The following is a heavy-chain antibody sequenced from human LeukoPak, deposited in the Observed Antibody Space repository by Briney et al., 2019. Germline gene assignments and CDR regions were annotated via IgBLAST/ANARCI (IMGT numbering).Heavy chain of an antibody. D-gene: IGHD5-12*01. Sequence: GGSLRLSCAASGFTFSSYWMSWFRQAPGKGLEWVANIKQDGSEKYYVDSVKGRFTISRDNAKNSLYLQMNSLRAEDTAVYYCAREGKTHIVATTYYYYYYGMDVWGQGTTVTVSS. CDR2: IKQDGSEK. V-gene: IGHV3-7*01. CDR3: AREGKTHIVATTYYYYYYGMDV. J-gene: IGHJ6*02. CDR1: GFTFSSYW.